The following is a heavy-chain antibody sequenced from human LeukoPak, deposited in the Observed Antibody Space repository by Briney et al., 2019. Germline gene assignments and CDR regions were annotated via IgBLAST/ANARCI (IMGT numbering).Heavy chain of an antibody. CDR3: ARAENNWNYVLDY. V-gene: IGHV3-11*04. Sequence: GGSLRLSCAASGFTFSDYYMSWIRQAPGKGLEWVSYISTSGSTIYYADSVKGRFTISRDNAKNSLLLQMNSLRDEDTAVYFCARAENNWNYVLDYWGQGTLVTVSS. CDR1: GFTFSDYY. J-gene: IGHJ4*02. D-gene: IGHD1-7*01. CDR2: ISTSGSTI.